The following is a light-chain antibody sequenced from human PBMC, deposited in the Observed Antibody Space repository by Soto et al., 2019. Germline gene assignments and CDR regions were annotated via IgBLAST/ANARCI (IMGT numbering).Light chain of an antibody. J-gene: IGKJ5*01. Sequence: LTQSPATLSLSPGERVTPSCRASQSVSNSLAWYQQKPGQPPRLLIYDVSNRATGIPARFSGSGSGTDFTLTITSLEPEDFAVYFCHQRYNWPRVTFGQGTRLEI. CDR1: QSVSNS. CDR3: HQRYNWPRVT. CDR2: DVS. V-gene: IGKV3-11*01.